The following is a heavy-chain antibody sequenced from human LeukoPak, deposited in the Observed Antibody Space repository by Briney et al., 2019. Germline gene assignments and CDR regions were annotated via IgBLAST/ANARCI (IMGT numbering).Heavy chain of an antibody. Sequence: GGSLRLSCAASGFTFSSYEMNWVRQAPGKGLEWVSYISSSGSTIYYADSVKGRFTISRDNAKNSLYLQMNSLRAEDTAVYYCARAPIAVAGLDYWGQGTLVTISS. CDR3: ARAPIAVAGLDY. D-gene: IGHD6-19*01. CDR2: ISSSGSTI. J-gene: IGHJ4*02. V-gene: IGHV3-48*03. CDR1: GFTFSSYE.